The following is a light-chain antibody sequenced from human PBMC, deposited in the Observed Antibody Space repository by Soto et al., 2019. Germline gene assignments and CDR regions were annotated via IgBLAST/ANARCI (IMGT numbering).Light chain of an antibody. CDR3: KQYNNWPS. CDR2: GAS. Sequence: EIVITQSPATLSVSPGERATLSCRASQSVSSNLAWYQQKPGQAPRLLIYGASTRATGIPARFSGSGSGTEFTLTIRSLKSEEFAVYYCKQYNNWPSFGQGTRLEIK. CDR1: QSVSSN. J-gene: IGKJ5*01. V-gene: IGKV3-15*01.